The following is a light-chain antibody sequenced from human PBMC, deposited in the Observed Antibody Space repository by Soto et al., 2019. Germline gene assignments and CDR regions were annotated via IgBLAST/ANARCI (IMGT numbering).Light chain of an antibody. V-gene: IGLV2-14*01. CDR3: SSFTTTNTWV. CDR1: SSDVGSYDF. CDR2: EVT. Sequence: QSALTQPTSVSGSPGQSITISCTGTSSDVGSYDFVSWFQQHPGKAPKLMIYEVTNRPSGVSYRFSGSKSGNTASLTISGLQAEDEADYYCSSFTTTNTWVFGGGTKLNVL. J-gene: IGLJ3*02.